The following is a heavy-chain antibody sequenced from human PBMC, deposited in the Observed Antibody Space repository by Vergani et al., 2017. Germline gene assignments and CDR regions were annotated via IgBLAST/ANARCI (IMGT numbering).Heavy chain of an antibody. V-gene: IGHV3-23*01. Sequence: EVQLLESGGGLVQPGGSLRLSCAASRFTFSSYAMSWVRQAPGKGLEWVSAISGSGGSTYYADSVKGRFTISRDNSKNTLYLQMNSLRAEDTALYYCAKGGIHLCNFDYWGQGTLVTVSS. CDR1: RFTFSSYA. CDR3: AKGGIHLCNFDY. CDR2: ISGSGGST. J-gene: IGHJ4*02. D-gene: IGHD5-18*01.